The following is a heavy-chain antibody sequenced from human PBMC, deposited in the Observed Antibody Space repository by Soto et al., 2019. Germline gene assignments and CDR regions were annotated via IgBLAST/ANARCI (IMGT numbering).Heavy chain of an antibody. D-gene: IGHD3-3*01. CDR2: IWYDGSNK. V-gene: IGHV3-33*01. CDR3: ARGHYDFWSGYLRDIYVADAFDI. J-gene: IGHJ3*02. Sequence: GGSLRLSCAASGFTFSSYGMHWVRQAPGKGLEWVAVIWYDGSNKYYADSVKGRFTISRDNSKNTLYLQMNSLRAEDTAVYYCARGHYDFWSGYLRDIYVADAFDIWGQGTMVTVSS. CDR1: GFTFSSYG.